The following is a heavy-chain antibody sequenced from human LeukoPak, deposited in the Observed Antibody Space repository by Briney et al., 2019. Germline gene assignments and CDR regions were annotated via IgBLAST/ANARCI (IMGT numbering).Heavy chain of an antibody. J-gene: IGHJ1*01. V-gene: IGHV4-59*01. D-gene: IGHD6-19*01. Sequence: PSGTLSLTCTVSGGSLSRYYSNWIRHPPRKGLEWIGYIYYSGSPNYNPALKSRVTISVDTSKNQFSLKLNSVTAADTAVYYCARGGWYPESFQHWGQGALVTVSS. CDR3: ARGGWYPESFQH. CDR1: GGSLSRYY. CDR2: IYYSGSP.